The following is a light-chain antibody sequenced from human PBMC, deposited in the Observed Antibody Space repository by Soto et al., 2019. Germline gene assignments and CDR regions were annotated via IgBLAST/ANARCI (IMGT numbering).Light chain of an antibody. Sequence: QSVLTQPPSVSAAPGQKVTVSCSGSSSNIGNNYVSWFQQLPGTAPKLIIYENDKRPSGIPDRFSGSKSGTSATLGITGLQTGDEADYYCGTWDSSLSAWVFGGGTKLTV. V-gene: IGLV1-51*02. CDR1: SSNIGNNY. J-gene: IGLJ3*02. CDR2: END. CDR3: GTWDSSLSAWV.